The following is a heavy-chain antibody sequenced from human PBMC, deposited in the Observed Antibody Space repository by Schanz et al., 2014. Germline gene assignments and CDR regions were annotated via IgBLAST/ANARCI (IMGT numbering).Heavy chain of an antibody. J-gene: IGHJ4*02. V-gene: IGHV3-23*04. D-gene: IGHD3-10*01. CDR3: VRDELLWFGEVLSLDY. CDR1: GFIVRSNY. CDR2: ISGSGAST. Sequence: EVQLVESGGGLVQPGGSLRLSCTASGFIVRSNYMTWVRQAPGKGLEWVSGISGSGASTYYADSVKGRFTISRDNSNKTVDLQMNSLRAEDTALYYCVRDELLWFGEVLSLDYWGQGALVTDSS.